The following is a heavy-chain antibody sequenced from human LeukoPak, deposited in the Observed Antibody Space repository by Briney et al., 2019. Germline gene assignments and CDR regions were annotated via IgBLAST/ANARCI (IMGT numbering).Heavy chain of an antibody. CDR2: IKQDGSEK. J-gene: IGHJ4*02. CDR3: ARISLWFGTSDY. D-gene: IGHD3-10*01. CDR1: GFTLSSYW. V-gene: IGHV3-7*03. Sequence: PGGSLRLSCAASGFTLSSYWMSWVRQAPGKGLEWVANIKQDGSEKYYVDSVKGRFTISRDNAKNSLYLQMNSLRAEDTAVYYCARISLWFGTSDYWGQGTLVTVSS.